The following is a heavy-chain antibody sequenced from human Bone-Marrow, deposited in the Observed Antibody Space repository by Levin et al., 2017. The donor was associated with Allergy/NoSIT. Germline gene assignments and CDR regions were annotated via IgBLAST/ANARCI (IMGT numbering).Heavy chain of an antibody. CDR2: INTNTGNP. CDR3: ARDGLRVGYSSSWSNFDY. CDR1: GYTFTSYA. Sequence: ASVKVSCKASGYTFTSYAMNWVRQAPGQGLEWMGWINTNTGNPTYAQGFTGRFVFSLDTSVSTAYLQISSLKAEDTAVYYCARDGLRVGYSSSWSNFDYWGQGTLVTVSS. D-gene: IGHD6-13*01. J-gene: IGHJ4*02. V-gene: IGHV7-4-1*02.